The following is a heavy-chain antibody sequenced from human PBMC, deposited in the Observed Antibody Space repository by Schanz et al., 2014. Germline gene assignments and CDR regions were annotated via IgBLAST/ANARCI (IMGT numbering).Heavy chain of an antibody. CDR3: ARDGFGGYLDS. V-gene: IGHV3-7*03. J-gene: IGHJ4*02. CDR1: GFTFSHYW. Sequence: EVQVVESGGYLVQPGGSLRLSCAASGFTFSHYWLSWVRQTPGKRLEWVANIRQDGSAKFYVDSVNSRFAISRDNAENSVYLQMNSLRAEDTAVYYCARDGFGGYLDSWGQGTLVTVSS. CDR2: IRQDGSAK. D-gene: IGHD3-10*01.